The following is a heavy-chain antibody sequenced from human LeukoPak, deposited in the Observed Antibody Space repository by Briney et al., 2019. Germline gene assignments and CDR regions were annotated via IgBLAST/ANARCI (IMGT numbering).Heavy chain of an antibody. CDR2: IYYSGTT. J-gene: IGHJ6*03. V-gene: IGHV4-59*12. CDR1: GGSISSYY. Sequence: NPSETLSLTCTVSGGSISSYYWSWIRQPPGKGLEWIGYIYYSGTTNYNPSLKSRVTISVDTSKNQFSLKLSSVTAADTAVYYCARGLHYYMDVWGKGTTVTVSS. CDR3: ARGLHYYMDV.